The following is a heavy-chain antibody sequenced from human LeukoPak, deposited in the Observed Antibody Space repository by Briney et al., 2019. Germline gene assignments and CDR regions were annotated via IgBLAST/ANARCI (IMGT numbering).Heavy chain of an antibody. D-gene: IGHD6-13*01. CDR2: IYYSGST. V-gene: IGHV4-61*01. Sequence: SETLSLTCSVSAYSISSGYYWSWIRQPPGKGLEWIGYIYYSGSTNYNPSLKSRVTISVDTSKNQFSLKLSSVTAADTAVYYCARTTEAHSWRTRYYDYYMDVWGKGTTVTVSS. CDR1: AYSISSGYY. CDR3: ARTTEAHSWRTRYYDYYMDV. J-gene: IGHJ6*03.